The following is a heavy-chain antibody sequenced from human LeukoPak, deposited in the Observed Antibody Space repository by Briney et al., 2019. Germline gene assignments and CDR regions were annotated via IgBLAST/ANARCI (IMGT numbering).Heavy chain of an antibody. V-gene: IGHV3-23*01. Sequence: GGSLRLSCAVSGFNVSSHHMNWVRQAPGKGLEWVSGISGSGDNTLYADSVKGRFTISRDNSKNTLYLEMNSLRAEDTAIYYCAKMKGHPLPKYYMDVWGQGTTVTVSS. CDR2: ISGSGDNT. J-gene: IGHJ6*01. CDR1: GFNVSSHH. D-gene: IGHD1-26*01. CDR3: AKMKGHPLPKYYMDV.